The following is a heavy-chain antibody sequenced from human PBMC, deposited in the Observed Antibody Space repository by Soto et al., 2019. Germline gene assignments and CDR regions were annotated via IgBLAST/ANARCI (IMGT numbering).Heavy chain of an antibody. CDR2: IYPGDSDT. D-gene: IGHD3-16*01. CDR3: ATFGAQKGVDFDY. CDR1: GYSFTSYW. Sequence: PGASLKIPCKVAGYSFTSYWSGWLRQMPGKDLEWMGIIYPGDSDTRYSPSFQGQVTISADKSISTAYLQWRSLKASDTAMYYCATFGAQKGVDFDYWCQGTLVDVSS. J-gene: IGHJ4*02. V-gene: IGHV5-51*01.